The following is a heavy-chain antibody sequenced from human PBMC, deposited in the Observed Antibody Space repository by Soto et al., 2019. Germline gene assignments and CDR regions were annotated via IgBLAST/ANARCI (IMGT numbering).Heavy chain of an antibody. CDR3: AVHVSGSYDYYYYGMDV. Sequence: ASVKVSCKASGGTFSSYAISWVRQAPGQGLEWMGGIIPIFGTANYAQKFQGRVTITADESTSTAYMELSSLRSEDTAVYYCAVHVSGSYDYYYYGMDVWGQGTTVTVSS. CDR1: GGTFSSYA. CDR2: IIPIFGTA. J-gene: IGHJ6*02. D-gene: IGHD3-16*01. V-gene: IGHV1-69*13.